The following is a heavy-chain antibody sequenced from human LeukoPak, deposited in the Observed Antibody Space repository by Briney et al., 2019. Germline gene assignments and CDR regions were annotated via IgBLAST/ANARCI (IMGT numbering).Heavy chain of an antibody. D-gene: IGHD6-13*01. CDR3: ARMVGSSWSEGWFDP. V-gene: IGHV3-23*01. CDR1: GFTFASYA. J-gene: IGHJ5*02. CDR2: ISGSSITS. Sequence: GGSLRLSCAASGFTFASYAMSWVRQAPGKGLEWVSTISGSSITSDFADSVKGRFTISRGNSKNTLYLQMNSLRAEDTALYHCARMVGSSWSEGWFDPWGQGTLVTVSS.